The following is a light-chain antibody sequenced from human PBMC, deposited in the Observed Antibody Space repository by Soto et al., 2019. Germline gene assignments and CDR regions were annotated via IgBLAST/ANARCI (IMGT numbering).Light chain of an antibody. J-gene: IGLJ1*01. CDR1: SSDVGSYNL. V-gene: IGLV2-23*01. CDR2: EGS. CDR3: CSYAGSSYV. Sequence: QSVLTQPASVSGSPGQSITFSCTGTSSDVGSYNLVSWYQHHPGKAPKLMIYEGSKRPSGVSNRFSGSKSGNTASLTISGLQAEDEADYYCCSYAGSSYVFGTGTKVTVL.